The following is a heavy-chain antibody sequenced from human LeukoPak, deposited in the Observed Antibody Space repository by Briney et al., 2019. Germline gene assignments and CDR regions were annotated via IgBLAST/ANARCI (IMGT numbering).Heavy chain of an antibody. V-gene: IGHV3-30*04. CDR2: IEYDGRIQ. CDR1: GFTFSSYP. J-gene: IGHJ4*02. D-gene: IGHD2-21*02. CDR3: ARDPVTGIPDSLDH. Sequence: PAGSLRLSCAASGFTFSSYPMHWVRQAPGKGLEWVAVIEYDGRIQVYADSVKGRFTMSRDSSENMLYLQMDSMQPDDTAVYYCARDPVTGIPDSLDHWGQGILVTVS.